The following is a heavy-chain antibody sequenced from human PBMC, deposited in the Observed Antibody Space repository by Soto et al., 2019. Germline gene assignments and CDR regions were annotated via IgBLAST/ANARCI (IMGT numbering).Heavy chain of an antibody. CDR2: IHYSGST. CDR1: GDSISSYY. Sequence: SETLSLTCTVSGDSISSYYWGWIRQPPGKGLEWIGYIHYSGSTNYNPSLKSRVTISVDTPKNQFSLKVNSMTAADTAVYYCARWGLADRKGRCFDPWCQGTLVTVSS. J-gene: IGHJ5*02. V-gene: IGHV4-59*01. D-gene: IGHD6-13*01. CDR3: ARWGLADRKGRCFDP.